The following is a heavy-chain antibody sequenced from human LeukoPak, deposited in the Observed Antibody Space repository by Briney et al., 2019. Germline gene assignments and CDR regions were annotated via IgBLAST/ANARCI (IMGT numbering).Heavy chain of an antibody. J-gene: IGHJ4*02. CDR3: ARDQEGFDY. CDR2: IYPRDGST. V-gene: IGHV1-46*01. CDR1: GYTFSDYY. Sequence: GASVKVSCKASGYTFSDYYIHWVRQAPGQGLEWMGMIYPRDGSTSYAQNFQGRVTVTRDTSTTTVHMELRGLRSEDTAVYYCARDQEGFDYWGQGTVVTVSS.